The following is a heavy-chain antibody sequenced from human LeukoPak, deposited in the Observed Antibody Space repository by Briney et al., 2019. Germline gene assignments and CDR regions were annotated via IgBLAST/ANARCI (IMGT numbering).Heavy chain of an antibody. J-gene: IGHJ3*02. D-gene: IGHD1-26*01. CDR1: GGSVSSGSYY. CDR2: IYYSGST. CDR3: ARVVQWELLPFDI. Sequence: PSETLSLTCTVSGGSVSSGSYYWSWIRQPPGKGLEWIGNIYYSGSTNYNPSLKSRVTISVDTSKNQFSLKLSSVTAADTAVYYCARVVQWELLPFDIWGQGTMVTVSS. V-gene: IGHV4-61*01.